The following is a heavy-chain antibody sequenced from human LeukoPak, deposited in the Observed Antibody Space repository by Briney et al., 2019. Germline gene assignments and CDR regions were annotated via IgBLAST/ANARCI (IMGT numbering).Heavy chain of an antibody. J-gene: IGHJ4*02. D-gene: IGHD3-22*01. V-gene: IGHV3-7*03. CDR1: GFTFSRHW. CDR2: IKHDGSEK. CDR3: ATPLDYYDWSDSHQGGD. Sequence: GGSLRLSCAASGFTFSRHWMTWVRQAPGKGLEWVANIKHDGSEKNYVDSVKGRFTISRDNAKNSLYLQMNSLRAEDTAVYYCATPLDYYDWSDSHQGGDWGQGTLVTVSS.